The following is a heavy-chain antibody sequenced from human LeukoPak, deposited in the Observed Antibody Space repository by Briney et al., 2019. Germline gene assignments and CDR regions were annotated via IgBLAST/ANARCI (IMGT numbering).Heavy chain of an antibody. J-gene: IGHJ4*02. CDR2: ISNSGGST. V-gene: IGHV3-23*01. D-gene: IGHD3-16*01. CDR1: GFTFSSYA. CDR3: AKRGSYYDFDY. Sequence: GGSLRLSCAATGFTFSSYAMNWVRQAPGKGLEWVSAISNSGGSTYYADSVKGRFTVSRDNSKNTLFQQMNSLRAEDTAVYYCAKRGSYYDFDYWGQGTLVTVSS.